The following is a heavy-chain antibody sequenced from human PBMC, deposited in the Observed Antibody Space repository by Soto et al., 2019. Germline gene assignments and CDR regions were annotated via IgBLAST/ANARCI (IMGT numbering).Heavy chain of an antibody. CDR2: IYSSGST. Sequence: GGSLRLSCAASGITVGSNSMSWVRQAPGRGLEWVSVIYSSGSTYYAESVKGRFSTSRDNSKNTLFLQTNSLRVEDTAVYYCARENGGLVDAFDIWGQGTVVTVS. V-gene: IGHV3-66*01. CDR3: ARENGGLVDAFDI. J-gene: IGHJ3*02. CDR1: GITVGSNS. D-gene: IGHD4-17*01.